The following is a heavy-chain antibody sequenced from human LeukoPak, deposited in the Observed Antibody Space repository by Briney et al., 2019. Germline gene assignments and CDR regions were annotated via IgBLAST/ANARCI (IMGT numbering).Heavy chain of an antibody. V-gene: IGHV3-23*01. D-gene: IGHD1-26*01. J-gene: IGHJ5*02. Sequence: PGGSLRLSCAASGFTFSSYAMSWVRQAPGKGLEWVSAISGSGGSTYYADSVKGRFTISRDDSKNTLYLQMNSLRAEDTAVYYCAKAFIRGGVVGATWGQGTLVTVSS. CDR3: AKAFIRGGVVGAT. CDR1: GFTFSSYA. CDR2: ISGSGGST.